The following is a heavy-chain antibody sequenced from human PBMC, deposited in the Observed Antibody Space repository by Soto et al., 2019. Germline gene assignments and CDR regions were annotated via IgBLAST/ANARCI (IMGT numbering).Heavy chain of an antibody. D-gene: IGHD3-22*01. Sequence: GESLKISCRTSGYKFTSSWIAWVRQMPGKGLEWMGIIFPSDSDTRYSPSFQGQVTISADRSTSTVFLQWASLKASDTAVYFCARKDKSGYFDWFDPWGQGTLVTVSS. V-gene: IGHV5-51*01. CDR3: ARKDKSGYFDWFDP. CDR1: GYKFTSSW. CDR2: IFPSDSDT. J-gene: IGHJ5*02.